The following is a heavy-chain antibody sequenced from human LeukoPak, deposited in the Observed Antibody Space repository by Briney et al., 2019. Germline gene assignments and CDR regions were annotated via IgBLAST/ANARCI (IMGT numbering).Heavy chain of an antibody. CDR2: INPSGGST. CDR1: GYTFTSYY. J-gene: IGHJ4*02. CDR3: ARTLNYYGSGSYYSYFDY. Sequence: GASVKVSCKASGYTFTSYYMHWVRQAPGQGLEWMGIINPSGGSTSYAQKFQGRVTMTRDTSTSTVYMGLSSLRSEDTAVYYCARTLNYYGSGSYYSYFDYWGQGTLVTVSS. D-gene: IGHD3-10*01. V-gene: IGHV1-46*01.